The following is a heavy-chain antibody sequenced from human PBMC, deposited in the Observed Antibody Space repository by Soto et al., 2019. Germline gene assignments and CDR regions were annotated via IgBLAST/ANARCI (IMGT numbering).Heavy chain of an antibody. CDR1: GGSISSSSYY. V-gene: IGHV4-39*01. D-gene: IGHD2-2*02. CDR2: IYYSGST. Sequence: QLQLQESGPGLVKPSETLSLTCTVTGGSISSSSYYWGWIRQPPGKGLEWIGSIYYSGSTYYNPSLKSRVTISVDTSKNQFSLKLSSVTAADTAVYYCARPLVVPAAIGYYYYGMDVWGQGTTVTVSS. J-gene: IGHJ6*02. CDR3: ARPLVVPAAIGYYYYGMDV.